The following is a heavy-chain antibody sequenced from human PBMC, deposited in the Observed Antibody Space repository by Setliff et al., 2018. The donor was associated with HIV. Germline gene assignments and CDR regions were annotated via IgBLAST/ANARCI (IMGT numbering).Heavy chain of an antibody. CDR3: ARDAYRQWLVQADY. Sequence: PSETLCLTCTVSGGSISNQYWSWIRQPQGKGLEWIGYIYYSGTTHYNPSLKSRVAMSVDTSKNQFSLKLSSMTAADTAVYYCARDAYRQWLVQADYWGQGTLVTVSS. D-gene: IGHD6-19*01. CDR1: GGSISNQY. J-gene: IGHJ4*02. V-gene: IGHV4-59*11. CDR2: IYYSGTT.